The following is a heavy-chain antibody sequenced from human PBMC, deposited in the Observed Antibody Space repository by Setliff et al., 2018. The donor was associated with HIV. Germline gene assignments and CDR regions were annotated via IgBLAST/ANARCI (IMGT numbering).Heavy chain of an antibody. V-gene: IGHV4-38-2*01. J-gene: IGHJ6*03. CDR1: GYSISSDYY. D-gene: IGHD1-1*01. Sequence: SETLSLTCAVSGYSISSDYYWGWIRQPPGKGLEWIGSIYQSGSTYYNPSLKSRVTISVDTSKNQFSLKLSSVTAADTAVYHCARGLATGLYYYYYYMDVWGKGTTVTVSS. CDR3: ARGLATGLYYYYYYMDV. CDR2: IYQSGST.